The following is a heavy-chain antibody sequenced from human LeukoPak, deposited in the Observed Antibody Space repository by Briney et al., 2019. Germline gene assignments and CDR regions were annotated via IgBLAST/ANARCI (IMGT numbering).Heavy chain of an antibody. J-gene: IGHJ4*02. V-gene: IGHV1-2*04. D-gene: IGHD4-23*01. Sequence: GASVKVSCKASGYTFTGYYMHWVRQAPGQGLEWMGWINPNSGGTNYAQKFQGWVTMTRDTSISTAYVELSRLRSDDTAVYYCARDGSVTPGYFDYWGQGTLVTVSS. CDR3: ARDGSVTPGYFDY. CDR2: INPNSGGT. CDR1: GYTFTGYY.